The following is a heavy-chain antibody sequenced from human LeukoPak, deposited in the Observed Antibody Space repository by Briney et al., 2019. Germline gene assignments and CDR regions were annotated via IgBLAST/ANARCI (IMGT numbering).Heavy chain of an antibody. CDR2: ISSSSSTI. CDR1: GFTFSSYS. CDR3: ASTPSRGAFDI. V-gene: IGHV3-48*01. Sequence: PGGSLRLSCAASGFTFSSYSMNWVRQAPGKGLEWVSYISSSSSTIYYADSVKGRFTISRDNAKNSLYLQMNSLRAEDTAVYCCASTPSRGAFDIWGKGTMVTVSS. J-gene: IGHJ3*02.